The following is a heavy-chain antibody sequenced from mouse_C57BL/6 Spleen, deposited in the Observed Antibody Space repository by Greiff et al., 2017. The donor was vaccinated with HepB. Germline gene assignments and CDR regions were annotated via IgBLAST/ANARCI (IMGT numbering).Heavy chain of an antibody. Sequence: VQLKESGGDLVKPGGSLKLSCAASGFTFSSYGMSWVRQTPDKRLEWVATISSGGSYTYYPDSVKGRFTISRDNAKNTLYLQMSSLKSEDTAMYYCARLGMVTTRVYFDYWGQGTTLTVSS. CDR3: ARLGMVTTRVYFDY. D-gene: IGHD2-2*01. V-gene: IGHV5-6*01. J-gene: IGHJ2*01. CDR2: ISSGGSYT. CDR1: GFTFSSYG.